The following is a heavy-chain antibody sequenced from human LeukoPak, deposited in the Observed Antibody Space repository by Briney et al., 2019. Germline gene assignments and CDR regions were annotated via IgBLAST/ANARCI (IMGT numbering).Heavy chain of an antibody. CDR1: GGSISSYY. CDR3: ARALAAAGKDPYFDY. J-gene: IGHJ4*02. D-gene: IGHD6-13*01. Sequence: SETLSLTCTASGGSISSYYWSWIRQPPGKGLEWIGYIYYSGSTNYNPSLKSRVTISVDTSKNQFSLKLSSVSAADTAVYYCARALAAAGKDPYFDYWGQGTLVTVSS. V-gene: IGHV4-59*01. CDR2: IYYSGST.